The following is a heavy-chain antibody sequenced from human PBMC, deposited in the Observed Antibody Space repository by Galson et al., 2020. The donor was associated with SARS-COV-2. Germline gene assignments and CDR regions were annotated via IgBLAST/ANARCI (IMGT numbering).Heavy chain of an antibody. Sequence: SGPTLVKPTQTLTLTCTFSGFSLTTSGMCVNWIRQPPGKALEWIARIDWDGDKYYSTSLKTRLTISKDTSKNQVVLTMTDMDPVDTATYYCARIDSSGCRGNYWGQGTPVTVSS. CDR2: IDWDGDK. CDR3: ARIDSSGCRGNY. V-gene: IGHV2-70*10. D-gene: IGHD6-19*01. J-gene: IGHJ4*02. CDR1: GFSLTTSGMC.